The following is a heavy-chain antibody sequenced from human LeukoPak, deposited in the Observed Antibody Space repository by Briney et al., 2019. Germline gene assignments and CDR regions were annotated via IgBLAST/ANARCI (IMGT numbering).Heavy chain of an antibody. D-gene: IGHD6-19*01. CDR1: GFTFTTNW. CDR3: ARESTVAGTIFDF. J-gene: IGHJ4*02. V-gene: IGHV3-7*04. Sequence: RPGGSLRLSCAASGFTFTTNWMSWVRQTPGKGLEWVANIKEDGSKVYYVDSVRGRFTISRDNAKNSLYLQMDSLRAEDTAVYYCARESTVAGTIFDFWGQGTLVTVSS. CDR2: IKEDGSKV.